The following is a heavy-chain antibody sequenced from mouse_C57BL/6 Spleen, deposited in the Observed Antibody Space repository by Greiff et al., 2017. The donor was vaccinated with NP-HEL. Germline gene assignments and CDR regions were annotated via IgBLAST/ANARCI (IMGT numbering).Heavy chain of an antibody. J-gene: IGHJ2*01. CDR1: GYTFTSYW. CDR3: ARVGDYYGSSYEGY. V-gene: IGHV1-50*01. CDR2: IDPSDSYT. D-gene: IGHD1-1*01. Sequence: QVQLQQPGAELVKPGASVKLSCKASGYTFTSYWMQWVKQRPGQGLEWIGEIDPSDSYTNYNQKFKGKATLTVDTSSSTAYMQLSSLTSEDSAVYYCARVGDYYGSSYEGYWGQGTTLTVSS.